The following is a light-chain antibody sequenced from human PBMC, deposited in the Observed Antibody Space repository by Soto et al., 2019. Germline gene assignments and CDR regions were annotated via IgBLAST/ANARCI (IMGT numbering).Light chain of an antibody. CDR1: QSVSSY. J-gene: IGKJ1*01. Sequence: VVTHAPATLSLSPWETATLSPRASQSVSSYSAWYKQKPGQAPRLLINDASNRATGIPARFSGSGSGTDFTLTISSLEPEDFAVYYCQQRSNWPPTFGQGTNVDI. CDR3: QQRSNWPPT. V-gene: IGKV3-11*01. CDR2: DAS.